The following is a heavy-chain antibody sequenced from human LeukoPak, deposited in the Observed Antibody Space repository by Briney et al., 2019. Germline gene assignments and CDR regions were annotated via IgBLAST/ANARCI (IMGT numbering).Heavy chain of an antibody. CDR1: GGAISSGGYY. Sequence: PSETLCLTCTVSGGAISSGGYYWSWSRQHPGKGLEWIGYIYYSGSTYYNPSLKSRLPISVDTSKNHFSLKLRSVTAADTAVYYCATKEVVITLDAFDIWGQGTMVTVSS. J-gene: IGHJ3*02. V-gene: IGHV4-31*03. D-gene: IGHD3-22*01. CDR2: IYYSGST. CDR3: ATKEVVITLDAFDI.